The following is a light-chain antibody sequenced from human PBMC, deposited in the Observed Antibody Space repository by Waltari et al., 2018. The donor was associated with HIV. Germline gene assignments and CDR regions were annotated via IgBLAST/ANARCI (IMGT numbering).Light chain of an antibody. V-gene: IGLV7-46*02. Sequence: QAVVTQEPSLSVSPGETVTLTCTSFTGFITRGHFPYWFQMREGHAPRTLIYDTDKSHAWTPGRFSGSIVGGKATLTLLGAQPEDEGAYYCLISYNGVRVFGGGTKLTV. J-gene: IGLJ3*02. CDR2: DTD. CDR3: LISYNGVRV. CDR1: TGFITRGHF.